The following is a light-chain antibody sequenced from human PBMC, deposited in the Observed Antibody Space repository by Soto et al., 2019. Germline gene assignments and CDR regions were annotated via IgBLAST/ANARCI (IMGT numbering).Light chain of an antibody. CDR3: QSYDSSLSAHVV. V-gene: IGLV1-40*01. CDR2: GNS. CDR1: SSNIGAGYD. Sequence: QSVLTQPPSVSGAPGQRVTISCTGSSSNIGAGYDVHWYQQLPGTAPKLLIYGNSNRPSGVPDLFSGSKSGTSASLAITGLQAEDEADYYCQSYDSSLSAHVVFGGGTKLTVL. J-gene: IGLJ2*01.